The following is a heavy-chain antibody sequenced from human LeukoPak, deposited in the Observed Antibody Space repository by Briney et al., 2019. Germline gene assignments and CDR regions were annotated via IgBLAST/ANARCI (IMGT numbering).Heavy chain of an antibody. CDR2: ISWNSGSI. V-gene: IGHV3-9*01. CDR1: GFTFDDYA. D-gene: IGHD2-8*01. CDR3: ARDSRSGIVLMVYATSDYYGMDV. J-gene: IGHJ6*02. Sequence: TGGSLRLSCAASGFTFDDYAMHWVRQAPGKGMEWVSGISWNSGSIGYADSVKGRFTISRDNAKNSLYLQMNSLRAEDTAVYYCARDSRSGIVLMVYATSDYYGMDVWGQGTTVTVSS.